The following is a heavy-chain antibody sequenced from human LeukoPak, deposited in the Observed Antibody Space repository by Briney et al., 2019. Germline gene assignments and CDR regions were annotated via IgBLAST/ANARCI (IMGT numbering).Heavy chain of an antibody. CDR1: GFTFDDYA. CDR3: ARDAKPSSSWHSWFDP. J-gene: IGHJ5*02. D-gene: IGHD6-13*01. V-gene: IGHV3-43*02. Sequence: GGSLRLSCAASGFTFDDYAIHWVRQAPGKGLEWVSLISGDGSSIYYADSVKGRFAISRDNSKNSLSLQMNSLRTEDTALYYCARDAKPSSSWHSWFDPWGQGTLVTVSS. CDR2: ISGDGSSI.